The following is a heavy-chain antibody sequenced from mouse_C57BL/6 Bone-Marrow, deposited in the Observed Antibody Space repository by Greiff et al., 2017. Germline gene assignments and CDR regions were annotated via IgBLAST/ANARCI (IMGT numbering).Heavy chain of an antibody. CDR3: TRDRIYYDYDVLWYFDV. J-gene: IGHJ1*03. CDR1: GFTFSSYA. V-gene: IGHV5-9-1*02. Sequence: EVKLMESGAGLVKPGGSLKLSCAASGFTFSSYAMSWVRQTPEKRLEWVAYISSGGDYIYYADTVKGRFTISRDNARNTLYLQMSSLKSEDTAMYYCTRDRIYYDYDVLWYFDVWGTGTTVTVSS. CDR2: ISSGGDYI. D-gene: IGHD2-4*01.